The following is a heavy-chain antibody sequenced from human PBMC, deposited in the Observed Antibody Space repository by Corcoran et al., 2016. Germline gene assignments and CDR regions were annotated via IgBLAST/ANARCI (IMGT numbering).Heavy chain of an antibody. Sequence: QVQLVESGGGVVQPGRSLRLSCAASGFTFSSYGMHWVRQAPGKGLEWVAVISYDGSNKYYADSVKGRITISRDNSKNTLYLQMNSLRAEDTAVYYCAKAVVVRYFHWYPSYYGMDVWGQGTTVTVSS. CDR2: ISYDGSNK. J-gene: IGHJ6*02. V-gene: IGHV3-30*18. D-gene: IGHD3-9*01. CDR1: GFTFSSYG. CDR3: AKAVVVRYFHWYPSYYGMDV.